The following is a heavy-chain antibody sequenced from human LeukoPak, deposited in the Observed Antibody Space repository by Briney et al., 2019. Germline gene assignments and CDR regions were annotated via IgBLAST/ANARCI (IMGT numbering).Heavy chain of an antibody. Sequence: GGSLRLSYAGSGFTFRTYSMNWVRQAPGKGLEWVSYISSSSSTIYYADSVKGRFTISRDNAKDSLYLQMNSLRAEDTAVYCCARGCYSSFDYWDQGTLVTVSS. V-gene: IGHV3-48*04. D-gene: IGHD5-18*01. J-gene: IGHJ4*02. CDR2: ISSSSSTI. CDR1: GFTFRTYS. CDR3: ARGCYSSFDY.